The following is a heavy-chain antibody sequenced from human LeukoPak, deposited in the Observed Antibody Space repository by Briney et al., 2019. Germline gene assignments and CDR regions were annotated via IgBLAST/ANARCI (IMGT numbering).Heavy chain of an antibody. V-gene: IGHV3-11*04. CDR1: GFTFSDYY. Sequence: GGSLRLSCAASGFTFSDYYMGWIRQAPGKGLEWVSYITDNGRKTYYADSVKGRFTISRDNAKYSLFLQMNRLRAEDTAVYYCATASEDSRGQYQGFDSWGQGTLVTVSS. D-gene: IGHD3-22*01. J-gene: IGHJ4*02. CDR2: ITDNGRKT. CDR3: ATASEDSRGQYQGFDS.